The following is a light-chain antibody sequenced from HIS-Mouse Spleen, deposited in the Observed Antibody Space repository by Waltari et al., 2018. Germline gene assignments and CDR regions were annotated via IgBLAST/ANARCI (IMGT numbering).Light chain of an antibody. CDR2: EGS. Sequence: QSALTQPASVSGSPGQASTISCTGTSSDVGSYNLVSWYQQHPVKAPKLMIYEGSKRPSGVSNRFSGSKSGNTASLTISGLQAEDEADYYCCSYAGSSTLYVFGTGTKVTVL. V-gene: IGLV2-23*01. CDR3: CSYAGSSTLYV. J-gene: IGLJ1*01. CDR1: SSDVGSYNL.